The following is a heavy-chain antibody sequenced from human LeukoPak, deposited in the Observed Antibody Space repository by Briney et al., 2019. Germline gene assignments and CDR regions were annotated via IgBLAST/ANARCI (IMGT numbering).Heavy chain of an antibody. CDR2: INAGNGNT. J-gene: IGHJ4*02. CDR1: GYTFTSYA. D-gene: IGHD5-24*01. Sequence: ASVKVSCTASGYTFTSYAMHWVRQAPGQRLEWMGWINAGNGNTKYSQKFQGRVTITRDTSASTAYMELSSLRSEDTAVYYCARGGDGYWSWYFDYWGQGTLVTVSS. CDR3: ARGGDGYWSWYFDY. V-gene: IGHV1-3*01.